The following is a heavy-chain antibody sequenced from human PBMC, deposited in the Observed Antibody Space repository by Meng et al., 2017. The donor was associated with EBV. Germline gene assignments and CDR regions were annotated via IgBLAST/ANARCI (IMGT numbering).Heavy chain of an antibody. J-gene: IGHJ4*02. D-gene: IGHD3-9*01. CDR1: GGSISSSSYY. V-gene: IGHV4-39*06. CDR2: IYYSGST. Sequence: RLQLQESGPGLVKPSETLSLTCTVSGGSISSSSYYWGWIRQPPGKGLEWIGSIYYSGSTYYNPSLKSRVTISVDTSKNQFSLKLSSVTAADTAVYYCARAYGDDILTGYYHIDYWGQGTLVTVSS. CDR3: ARAYGDDILTGYYHIDY.